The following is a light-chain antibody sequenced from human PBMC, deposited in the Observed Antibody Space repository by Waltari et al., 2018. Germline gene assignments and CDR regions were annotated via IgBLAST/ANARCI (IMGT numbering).Light chain of an antibody. CDR1: QSISSW. CDR2: KAS. J-gene: IGKJ1*01. Sequence: DIQMTQSPSTLSASVGDRVTITCRAIQSISSWLAWYQQKPGEAPKVLIYKASSLESGVPSRFSGSGSGTEFTLIISSLHPDDFATYYCQQYNSYPTTFGQGTKVEIK. V-gene: IGKV1-5*03. CDR3: QQYNSYPTT.